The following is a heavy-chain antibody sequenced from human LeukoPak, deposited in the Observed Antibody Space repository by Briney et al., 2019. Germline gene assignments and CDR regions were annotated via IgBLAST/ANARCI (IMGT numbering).Heavy chain of an antibody. CDR1: GFTFSSYW. J-gene: IGHJ4*02. D-gene: IGHD6-6*01. CDR2: IEQDGSEK. CDR3: AKATSIAARPPFDY. V-gene: IGHV3-7*03. Sequence: GGSLRLSCAASGFTFSSYWMSWVRQAPGKGLEWVANIEQDGSEKYYVDSVKGRFTISRDNSKNTLYLQMNSLRAEDTAVYYCAKATSIAARPPFDYWGQGTLVTVSS.